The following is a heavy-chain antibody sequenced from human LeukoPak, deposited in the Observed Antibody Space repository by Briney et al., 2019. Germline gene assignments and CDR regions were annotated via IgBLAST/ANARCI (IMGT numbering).Heavy chain of an antibody. J-gene: IGHJ4*02. CDR2: IWYDGSNK. V-gene: IGHV3-33*06. Sequence: PGGSLRLSCAASGFXFSSYGIHWVRQAPGKGLEWVAVIWYDGSNKYYADSVKGRFTISRDNSKNTLYLQMNSLRAEDTAVYYCAKQQLVTIALDYWGQGTLVTVSS. D-gene: IGHD6-13*01. CDR1: GFXFSSYG. CDR3: AKQQLVTIALDY.